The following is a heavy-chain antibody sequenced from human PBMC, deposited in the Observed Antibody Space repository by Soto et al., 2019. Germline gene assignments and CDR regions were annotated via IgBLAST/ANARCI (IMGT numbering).Heavy chain of an antibody. CDR3: AKDGGAYCGGDCYFSNWFDP. J-gene: IGHJ5*02. D-gene: IGHD2-21*02. Sequence: GGSLRLSCAASGFTFSSYAMSWVRQAPGKGLEWVSAISGSGGSTYYADSVKGRFTISRDNSKSTLYLQMNSLRAEDTAVYYCAKDGGAYCGGDCYFSNWFDPWGQGTLVTVS. CDR1: GFTFSSYA. V-gene: IGHV3-23*01. CDR2: ISGSGGST.